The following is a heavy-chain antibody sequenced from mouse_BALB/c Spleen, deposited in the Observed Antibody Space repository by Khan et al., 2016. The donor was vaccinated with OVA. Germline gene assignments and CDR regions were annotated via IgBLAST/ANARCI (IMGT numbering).Heavy chain of an antibody. Sequence: VQLKESGGGLVKPGGSLKLSCAASGFAFSSYDMSWVRQTPEKRLEWVAFISTGGGSTYYTDTVKGRFTISRDNAKNTLYLQMSSLKSEDTAMYYCARPHYYGSNYYFDYWGQGTTLTVSS. D-gene: IGHD1-1*01. CDR2: ISTGGGST. V-gene: IGHV5-12-1*01. CDR3: ARPHYYGSNYYFDY. CDR1: GFAFSSYD. J-gene: IGHJ2*01.